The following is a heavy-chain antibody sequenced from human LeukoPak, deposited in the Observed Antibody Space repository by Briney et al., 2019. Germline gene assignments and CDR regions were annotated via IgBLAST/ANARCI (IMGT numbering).Heavy chain of an antibody. D-gene: IGHD3-10*01. CDR3: ASVKYGSGSYATHFDY. J-gene: IGHJ4*02. CDR2: ISAYNGNT. Sequence: ASVKVSCKAPGYTFTSYCISWVRQAPGQGLEWMGCISAYNGNTNYAQKLQGRVTMTTDTSTSTAYMELRSVRSDDTAVYYCASVKYGSGSYATHFDYWGQGTLVTVSS. CDR1: GYTFTSYC. V-gene: IGHV1-18*01.